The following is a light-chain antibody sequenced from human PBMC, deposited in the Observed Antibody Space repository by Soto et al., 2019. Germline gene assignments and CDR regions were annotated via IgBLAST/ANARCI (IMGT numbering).Light chain of an antibody. Sequence: EIVLTQSPGTLSLSPGERATLSCRASQSINNRYLAWYQQKPGQAPRLLIYAASSRATVIPDRFSGSGSGTDFTRTISILEPEDFAVYYCQQFGSSPGFTFVPGTKVDIK. CDR1: QSINNRY. J-gene: IGKJ3*01. V-gene: IGKV3-20*01. CDR3: QQFGSSPGFT. CDR2: AAS.